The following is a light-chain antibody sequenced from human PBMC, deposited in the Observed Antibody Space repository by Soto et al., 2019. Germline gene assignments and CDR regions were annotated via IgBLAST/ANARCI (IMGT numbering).Light chain of an antibody. CDR1: QCISRY. CDR2: AAS. J-gene: IGKJ5*01. V-gene: IGKV1-39*01. Sequence: DIQLPQSPSSLSASLGARVTVSGRTRQCISRYLNWYQQKPGKAPKLLSFAASSLQSGGPSRFSGSGSGTDFTLTNSILQPEDFATYYCQQSYSTPPITFGQGTRLEI. CDR3: QQSYSTPPIT.